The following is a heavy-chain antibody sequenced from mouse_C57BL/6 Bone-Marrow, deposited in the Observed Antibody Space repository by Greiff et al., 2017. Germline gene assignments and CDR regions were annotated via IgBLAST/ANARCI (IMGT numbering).Heavy chain of an antibody. V-gene: IGHV1-55*01. J-gene: IGHJ4*01. CDR3: ARRDYYGSSYAMDY. D-gene: IGHD1-1*01. CDR1: GYTFTSYW. CDR2: IYPGSGST. Sequence: QVQLQQPGAELVKPGASVKMSCKASGYTFTSYWITWVKQRPGQGLEWIGDIYPGSGSTNYNEKFKSKATMTVDTSSSTAYMQLSSLTSEDSAVDYCARRDYYGSSYAMDYWGQGTSVTVSA.